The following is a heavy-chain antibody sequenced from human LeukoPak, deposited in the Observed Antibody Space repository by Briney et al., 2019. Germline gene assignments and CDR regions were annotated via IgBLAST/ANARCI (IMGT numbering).Heavy chain of an antibody. CDR3: ARTPVTNGNWFDP. D-gene: IGHD1-1*01. Sequence: GESLKIPCKGSGYSFTSYWIGWVRQMPGKGLEWMGIIYPGDSDTRYSPSFQGQVTISADKSISTAYLQWSSLKASDTAMYYCARTPVTNGNWFDPWGQGTLVTVSS. CDR2: IYPGDSDT. V-gene: IGHV5-51*01. CDR1: GYSFTSYW. J-gene: IGHJ5*02.